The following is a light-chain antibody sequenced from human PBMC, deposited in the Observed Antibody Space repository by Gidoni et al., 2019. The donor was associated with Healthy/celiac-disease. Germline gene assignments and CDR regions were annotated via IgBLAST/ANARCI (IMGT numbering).Light chain of an antibody. CDR3: QQSYSTPRT. CDR1: QSISSF. J-gene: IGKJ1*01. V-gene: IGKV1-39*01. Sequence: DIQMTQSPSSLSASVGDRVTITCRASQSISSFLNWYQQKPGKAPKLLIYDASSLQSGVPSRFSGSGSGTDFTLTISSLQPEDFATYYCQQSYSTPRTFGQGTQVEIK. CDR2: DAS.